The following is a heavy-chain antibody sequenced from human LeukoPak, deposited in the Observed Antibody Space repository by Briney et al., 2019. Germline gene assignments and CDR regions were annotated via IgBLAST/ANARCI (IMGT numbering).Heavy chain of an antibody. CDR2: IYSGGST. D-gene: IGHD2/OR15-2a*01. CDR1: GFTVSSNY. J-gene: IGHJ3*02. Sequence: GGSLRLSCAASGFTVSSNYMSWVRQAPGKGLEWVSVIYSGGSTYYADSVKGRFTISRDNSKNTLYLQMNSLRAEDTAVYYCATSSYFPTSDVDAFDIWGQGTMVTVSS. V-gene: IGHV3-53*01. CDR3: ATSSYFPTSDVDAFDI.